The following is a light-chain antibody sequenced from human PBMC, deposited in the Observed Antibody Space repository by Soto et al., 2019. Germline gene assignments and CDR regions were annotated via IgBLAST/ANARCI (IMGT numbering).Light chain of an antibody. V-gene: IGLV1-51*01. CDR1: SSNIGQNY. CDR3: GTWDNSLSVAV. J-gene: IGLJ2*01. CDR2: DND. Sequence: SVLTQPPSVSAAPGQKVTISCSGSSSNIGQNYGSWYQHLPGTAPKLLIYDNDKRPSGIPDRFSGSKSGTSATLDITGLQTGDEADYYCGTWDNSLSVAVFGGGTKLTVL.